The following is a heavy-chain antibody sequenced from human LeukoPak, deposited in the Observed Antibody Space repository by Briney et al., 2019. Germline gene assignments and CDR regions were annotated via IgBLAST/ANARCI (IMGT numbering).Heavy chain of an antibody. D-gene: IGHD3-22*01. CDR3: ARRDDSSGYHKIFDY. CDR2: IYHSGST. Sequence: SETLSLTCTVSGYSISSGSYWGWIRQPPGKGLEWIGTIYHSGSTYYNPSLKSRVTISVDTSKNQFSLKLSSVTAADTAVYFCARRDDSSGYHKIFDYWGPGTLVTVSS. CDR1: GYSISSGSY. J-gene: IGHJ4*02. V-gene: IGHV4-38-2*02.